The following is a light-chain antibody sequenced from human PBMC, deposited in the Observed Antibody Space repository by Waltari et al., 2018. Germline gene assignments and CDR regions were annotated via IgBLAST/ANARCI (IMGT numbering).Light chain of an antibody. CDR3: CSYGGVNTLGVL. CDR2: EVN. Sequence: QSALTQPASVSGSPGQSLPITCTGSSADFRGYNLFSRFQLPPGQAPRLLSYEVNERASGIPSRFSGSKSGNTASLTISGLQIEDEADYYCCSYGGVNTLGVLFGGGSKLTV. CDR1: SADFRGYNL. V-gene: IGLV2-23*02. J-gene: IGLJ2*01.